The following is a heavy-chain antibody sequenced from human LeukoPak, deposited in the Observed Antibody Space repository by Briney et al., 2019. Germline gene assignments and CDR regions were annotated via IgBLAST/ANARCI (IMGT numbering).Heavy chain of an antibody. J-gene: IGHJ4*02. CDR2: INPNSGGT. Sequence: ASVKVSCKASGYTFTGYYMHWVRQAPGQGLEWMGWINPNSGGTNYAQKFQGRVTMTRDTSISTAYMELSRLRSDDTAVYYCARVFSRMVRGPLDYWGQGTLVTVSS. CDR1: GYTFTGYY. D-gene: IGHD3-10*01. V-gene: IGHV1-2*02. CDR3: ARVFSRMVRGPLDY.